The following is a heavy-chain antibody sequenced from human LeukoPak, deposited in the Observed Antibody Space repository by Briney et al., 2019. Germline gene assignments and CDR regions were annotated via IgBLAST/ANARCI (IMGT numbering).Heavy chain of an antibody. CDR1: GFTFSSYG. CDR2: ISYDGSNK. Sequence: GGSLRLSCAASGFTFSSYGMHWVRQAPGKGLEWVAVISYDGSNKYYADSVKGRFTISRDNSKNTLYLQMSSLRAEDTAVYYCAKDTDYRTYYYYYGMDVWGQGTTVTVSS. D-gene: IGHD4-11*01. CDR3: AKDTDYRTYYYYYGMDV. V-gene: IGHV3-30*18. J-gene: IGHJ6*02.